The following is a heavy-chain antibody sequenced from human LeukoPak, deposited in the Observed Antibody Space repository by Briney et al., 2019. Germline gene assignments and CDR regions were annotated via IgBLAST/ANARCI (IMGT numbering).Heavy chain of an antibody. J-gene: IGHJ4*02. V-gene: IGHV4-4*07. Sequence: SETLSLTCTVSGGSISGYYWSWIRQPAGKGLEWIGRIYSSGRTNYNPSLKSRVTISVDMSENQFSLKLSPVTAADTAVYYCARALSYSYGFDYWGQGTLVTVSS. CDR2: IYSSGRT. D-gene: IGHD5-18*01. CDR1: GGSISGYY. CDR3: ARALSYSYGFDY.